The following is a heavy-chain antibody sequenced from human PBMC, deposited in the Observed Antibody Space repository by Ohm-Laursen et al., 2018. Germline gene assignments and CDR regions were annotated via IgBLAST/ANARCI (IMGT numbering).Heavy chain of an antibody. V-gene: IGHV3-53*01. CDR1: GFTVSSNY. D-gene: IGHD4-17*01. Sequence: SLRLSCAAPGFTVSSNYMSWVRQAPGKGLEWVSVIYSGGSTYYADSVKGRFTISRDNSKNTLYLQMNSLRAEDTAVYYCARVGIYGTNTHPSYYYYYGMDVWGQGTTVTVSS. J-gene: IGHJ6*02. CDR3: ARVGIYGTNTHPSYYYYYGMDV. CDR2: IYSGGST.